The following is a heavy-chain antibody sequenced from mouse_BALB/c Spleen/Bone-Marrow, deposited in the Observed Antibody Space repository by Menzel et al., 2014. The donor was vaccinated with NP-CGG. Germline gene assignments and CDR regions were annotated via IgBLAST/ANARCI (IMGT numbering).Heavy chain of an antibody. D-gene: IGHD2-10*01. J-gene: IGHJ2*01. V-gene: IGHV1-54*01. CDR3: ARGAYYGNYFDY. Sequence: QVQLQQSGAELVGPGTSVKVSCKASGYAFTNYLIEWVKQRPGQGLEWIGVINPGSGGTNYNEKFEGKATLTADKSSSTAYMQLSSLTSDDSAVYFCARGAYYGNYFDYWGQGTTLTVSS. CDR1: GYAFTNYL. CDR2: INPGSGGT.